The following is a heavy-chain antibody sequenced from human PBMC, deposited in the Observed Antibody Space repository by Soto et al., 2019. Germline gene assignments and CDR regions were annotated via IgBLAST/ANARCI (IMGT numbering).Heavy chain of an antibody. Sequence: QVQLVQSGAEVKKPGSSVKVSCKASGGTFSSYAISWVRQAPGQGLEWMGIINPSGGSTSYAQKFQGRVTMTRDTSTSTVYMELSSLRSDDTAVYYCARGLHGRGGMDVWGQGTTVTVSS. J-gene: IGHJ6*01. CDR2: INPSGGST. CDR1: GGTFSSYA. CDR3: ARGLHGRGGMDV. V-gene: IGHV1-46*01.